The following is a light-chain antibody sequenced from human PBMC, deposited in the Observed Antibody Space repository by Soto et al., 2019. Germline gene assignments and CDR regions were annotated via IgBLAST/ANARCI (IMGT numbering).Light chain of an antibody. J-gene: IGKJ1*01. CDR3: QQLTDWPPQWT. V-gene: IGKV3-11*01. CDR1: QSISSY. CDR2: DAS. Sequence: DIVLTQSPDPLSLPPGERATLSCSSSQSISSYLAWYHQKPGQAPRLLIYDASSRATGIPARFSGSGSGTDFTLTISSLEPEEFAVYYCQQLTDWPPQWTLGQGTKVDI.